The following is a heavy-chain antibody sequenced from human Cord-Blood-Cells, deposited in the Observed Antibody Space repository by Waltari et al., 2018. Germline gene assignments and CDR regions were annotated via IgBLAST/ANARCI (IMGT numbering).Heavy chain of an antibody. CDR2: LIPIFGTA. D-gene: IGHD3-3*01. V-gene: IGHV1-69*01. CDR3: ARGVWYYDFWSGYYTLDY. CDR1: CAAFRRYA. Sequence: QVQLVQSGAEVKKTGSPVKVSCKASCAAFRRYAIRWVRPAHGQGLEWMGGLIPIFGTANYAQKFQGRVTITADESTSTAYMELSSLRSEDTAVYYCARGVWYYDFWSGYYTLDYWGQGTLVTVSS. J-gene: IGHJ4*02.